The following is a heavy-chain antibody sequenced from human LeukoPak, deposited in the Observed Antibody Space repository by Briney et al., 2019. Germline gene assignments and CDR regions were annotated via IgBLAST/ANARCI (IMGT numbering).Heavy chain of an antibody. CDR3: TKERQGPKQYHMDV. Sequence: PGGSLRLSCAASGFTFSSLWMSWVRQAPGGGPEWVANINQDGGTTYYVAPVKGRFTISRDNAKNSRSLQMSSRRAEDTAVYYCTKERQGPKQYHMDVRGKGATVTVSS. J-gene: IGHJ6*03. CDR1: GFTFSSLW. CDR2: INQDGGTT. V-gene: IGHV3-7*01.